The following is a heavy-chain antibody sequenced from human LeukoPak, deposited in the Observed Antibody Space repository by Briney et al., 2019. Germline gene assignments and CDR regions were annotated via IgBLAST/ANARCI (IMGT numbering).Heavy chain of an antibody. D-gene: IGHD2-15*01. J-gene: IGHJ4*02. CDR2: IWYDGSNK. Sequence: GGSLRLSCAASGFTFSNYDMHWVRQAPGKGLEWVAVIWYDGSNKYYADSVKGRFTISRDNSKNTLYLQMNSLRAEDTAVYYCARAGYCSGGTCVYYFDYWGQGTLVTFSS. CDR3: ARAGYCSGGTCVYYFDY. V-gene: IGHV3-33*01. CDR1: GFTFSNYD.